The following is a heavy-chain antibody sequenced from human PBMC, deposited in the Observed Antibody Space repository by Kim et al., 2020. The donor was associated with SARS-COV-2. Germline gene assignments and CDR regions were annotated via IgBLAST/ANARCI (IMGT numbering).Heavy chain of an antibody. CDR1: GGSISSSSYY. J-gene: IGHJ4*02. CDR2: IYYSGST. CDR3: ARESYYDSSGYYYGFDY. V-gene: IGHV4-39*02. Sequence: SETLSLTCTVSGGSISSSSYYWGWIRQPPGKGLEWIGSIYYSGSTYYNPSLKSRVTISVDTSKNQFSLKLSSVTAADTAVYYCARESYYDSSGYYYGFDYWGQGTLVTVSS. D-gene: IGHD3-22*01.